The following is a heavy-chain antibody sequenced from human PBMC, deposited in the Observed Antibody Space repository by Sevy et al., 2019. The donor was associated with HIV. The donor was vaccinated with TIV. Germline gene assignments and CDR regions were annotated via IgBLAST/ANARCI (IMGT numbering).Heavy chain of an antibody. CDR3: AREGCTKPHDY. J-gene: IGHJ4*02. D-gene: IGHD2-8*01. Sequence: ESLKISCAASGFDFSIYSMSWVRQAPGKGLEWVSTLSFGCGKINYADSVKGRFTISRDNSKSSVYLQMNNMRVEDTAVYYCAREGCTKPHDYWGQGTLVTVSS. CDR2: LSFGCGKI. V-gene: IGHV3-23*01. CDR1: GFDFSIYS.